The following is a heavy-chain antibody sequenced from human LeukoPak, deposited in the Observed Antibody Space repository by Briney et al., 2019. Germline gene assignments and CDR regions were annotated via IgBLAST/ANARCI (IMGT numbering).Heavy chain of an antibody. V-gene: IGHV3-11*05. CDR1: GCPVSYEL. CDR2: ISKTNNYT. J-gene: IGHJ6*02. D-gene: IGHD3-16*01. Sequence: AGGAQGISCVASGCPVSYELMTWIRQAPGKGLEWVSYISKTNNYTQYLDSVKGRSTIARDNAKISLYLHMNSLRAEDTAVYYCTRDRSERHLRFNVWG. CDR3: TRDRSERHLRFNV.